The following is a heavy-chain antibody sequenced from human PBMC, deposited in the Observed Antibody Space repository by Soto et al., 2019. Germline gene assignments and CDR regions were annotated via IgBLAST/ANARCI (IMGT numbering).Heavy chain of an antibody. V-gene: IGHV3-53*01. Sequence: VGSLRLSCAASGFTVSSNYMSWVRQAPGKGLEWVSVIYSGGSTYYADSVKGRFTISRDNSKNTLYLQMNSLRAEDTAVYYCARALGYSYGSLYFDYWGQGTLVTV. J-gene: IGHJ4*02. CDR3: ARALGYSYGSLYFDY. D-gene: IGHD5-18*01. CDR2: IYSGGST. CDR1: GFTVSSNY.